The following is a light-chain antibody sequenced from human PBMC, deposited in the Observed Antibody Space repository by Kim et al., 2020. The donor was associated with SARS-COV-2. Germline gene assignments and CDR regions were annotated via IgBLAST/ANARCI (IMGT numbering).Light chain of an antibody. Sequence: VSVSPGQTASITCSGDKLGDKYACWYQQKPGQSPVLVIYQDSKRPSGIPERFSGSNSGNTATLTISGTQAMDEADYYCQAWDSSSYVFGTGTKVTVL. J-gene: IGLJ1*01. CDR2: QDS. CDR3: QAWDSSSYV. V-gene: IGLV3-1*01. CDR1: KLGDKY.